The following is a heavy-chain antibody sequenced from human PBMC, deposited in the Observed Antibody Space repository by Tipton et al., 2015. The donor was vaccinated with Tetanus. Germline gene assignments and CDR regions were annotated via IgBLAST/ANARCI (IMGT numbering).Heavy chain of an antibody. D-gene: IGHD6-6*01. CDR2: IYTSGTT. CDR3: ARVGLVMAARRRNWFDP. J-gene: IGHJ5*02. Sequence: TLSLTCTVSGGSMISYYWSWIRQPAGKGLEWIGRIYTSGTTNYNPSLKSRVTMSLDTSKNQFSLKLNSVTAADTAVYYCARVGLVMAARRRNWFDPWGQGTLVTVSS. CDR1: GGSMISYY. V-gene: IGHV4-4*07.